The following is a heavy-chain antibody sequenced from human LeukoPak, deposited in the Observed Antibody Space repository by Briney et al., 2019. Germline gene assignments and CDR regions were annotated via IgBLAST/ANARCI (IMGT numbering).Heavy chain of an antibody. D-gene: IGHD3-9*01. J-gene: IGHJ6*02. V-gene: IGHV3-48*04. Sequence: GGSLRLSCAASGFTFSSYSMNWVRQAPGKGLEWVSYISSSSSTIYYADSVKGRFTISRDNAKNSLYLQMNSLRAEDTAVYYCAVLRYFDWFIYGMDVWGQGTTVTVSS. CDR2: ISSSSSTI. CDR3: AVLRYFDWFIYGMDV. CDR1: GFTFSSYS.